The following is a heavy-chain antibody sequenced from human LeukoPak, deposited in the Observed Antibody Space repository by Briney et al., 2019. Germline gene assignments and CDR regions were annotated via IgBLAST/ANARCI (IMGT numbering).Heavy chain of an antibody. CDR2: IYYTGST. CDR1: GGSISSLY. CDR3: ARHRAYSSSSPFDY. D-gene: IGHD6-6*01. Sequence: SETLSLTCSVSGGSISSLYWSWIRQPPGKGLEWIGYIYYTGSTNYNPSLKSRVTMFVDMSKNQFSLRLSSVTAADTAVYYCARHRAYSSSSPFDYWGQGTLVTASS. V-gene: IGHV4-59*08. J-gene: IGHJ4*02.